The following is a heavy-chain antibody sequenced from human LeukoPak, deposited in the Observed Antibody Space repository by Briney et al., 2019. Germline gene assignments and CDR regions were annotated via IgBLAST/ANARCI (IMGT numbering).Heavy chain of an antibody. Sequence: GGSLRLSCAASGFTFSSYAMHWVCQAPGKGLEWVAVISYDGSNKYYADSVKGRFTISRDNSKNTLYLQMNSLRAEDTAVYYCARDSTRLCSGGSCYSAFDIWGQGTMVTVSS. CDR2: ISYDGSNK. J-gene: IGHJ3*02. V-gene: IGHV3-30*04. CDR3: ARDSTRLCSGGSCYSAFDI. CDR1: GFTFSSYA. D-gene: IGHD2-15*01.